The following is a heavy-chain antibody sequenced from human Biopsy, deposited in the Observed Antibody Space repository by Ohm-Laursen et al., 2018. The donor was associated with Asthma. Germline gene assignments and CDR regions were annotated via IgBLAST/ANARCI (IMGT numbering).Heavy chain of an antibody. D-gene: IGHD3-22*01. J-gene: IGHJ4*02. CDR1: GGSITSSSYY. V-gene: IGHV4-39*01. CDR3: VRHQYSSSWSTFDY. CDR2: MYHSGSP. Sequence: SLSLTCTVSGGSITSSSYYWGWIRQPPGKGMEWIGSMYHSGSPYYHPSLKSRATISVDTSKNQLSLKMTSVTAADTAVYFCVRHQYSSSWSTFDYWGQGALVTVSS.